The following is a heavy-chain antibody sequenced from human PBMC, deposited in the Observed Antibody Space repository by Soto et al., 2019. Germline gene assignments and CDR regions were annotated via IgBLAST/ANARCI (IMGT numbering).Heavy chain of an antibody. V-gene: IGHV3-33*01. D-gene: IGHD6-19*01. CDR1: GFTFSSYG. J-gene: IGHJ6*02. CDR2: IWYDGSNK. CDR3: ARDLGLGYSSGWPLPYGMDV. Sequence: GGSLRLSCAASGFTFSSYGMHWVRQAPGKGLEWVAVIWYDGSNKYYADSVKGRFTISRDNSKNTLYLQMNSLRAEDTAVYYCARDLGLGYSSGWPLPYGMDVWGQGTTVTV.